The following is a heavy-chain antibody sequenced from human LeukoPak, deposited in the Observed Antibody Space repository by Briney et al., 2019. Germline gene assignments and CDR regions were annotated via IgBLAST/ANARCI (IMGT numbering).Heavy chain of an antibody. CDR2: ISGSGGST. Sequence: PGGSLRLSCVASGFTFSSFAMSWVRQAPGKGLEWVLVISGSGGSTYYADSVKGRFTISRDNSKNTLYLQMNSLRAEDTAIYYCAKHRYSNGWDYFDYWGQGTLVTVSS. J-gene: IGHJ4*02. CDR3: AKHRYSNGWDYFDY. D-gene: IGHD6-19*01. CDR1: GFTFSSFA. V-gene: IGHV3-23*01.